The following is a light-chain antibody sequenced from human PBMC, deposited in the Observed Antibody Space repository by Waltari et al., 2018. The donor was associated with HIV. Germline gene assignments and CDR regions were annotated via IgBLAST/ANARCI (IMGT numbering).Light chain of an antibody. V-gene: IGLV1-36*01. Sequence: QSVLTQPPSVSDAPRQRVTISCSGSSSNIGNNAVHWYQQVPGKAPKLLIYYDDPLSSGVSDRFSGSKSGTSASLAIRGLQSEDEAEYYCAAWDDYLNGYVFGSGTKVTVL. CDR1: SSNIGNNA. J-gene: IGLJ1*01. CDR3: AAWDDYLNGYV. CDR2: YDD.